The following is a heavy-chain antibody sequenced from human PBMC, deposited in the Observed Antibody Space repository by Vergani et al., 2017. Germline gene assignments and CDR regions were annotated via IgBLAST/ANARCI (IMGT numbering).Heavy chain of an antibody. Sequence: EVQLVQSGAEVKKPGATVKISCKVSGYTFSDYYMHWVRQAPGKGPEWMGLVDPEDGETKYAEKFQGRVTINADTATDTAYMELSSLRSENTAVYYCATVQQRMDVWGQGTTVTVSS. CDR1: GYTFSDYY. V-gene: IGHV1-69-2*01. CDR2: VDPEDGET. CDR3: ATVQQRMDV. D-gene: IGHD6-13*01. J-gene: IGHJ6*02.